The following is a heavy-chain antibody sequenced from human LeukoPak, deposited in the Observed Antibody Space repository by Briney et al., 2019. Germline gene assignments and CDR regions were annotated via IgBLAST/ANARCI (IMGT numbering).Heavy chain of an antibody. CDR2: IGAGGTT. D-gene: IGHD3-22*01. CDR1: GFIFSSYA. V-gene: IGHV3-23*01. J-gene: IGHJ4*02. CDR3: ARSRYYDSSGSYYFEY. Sequence: WGSLRLSCAASGFIFSSYAMSWVRQAPGKGLEWVSGIGAGGTTYYADSVKGRFTISRDSSTDTLYLQMDSLRVDDTAIYYCARSRYYDSSGSYYFEYWGQGTLVTVSS.